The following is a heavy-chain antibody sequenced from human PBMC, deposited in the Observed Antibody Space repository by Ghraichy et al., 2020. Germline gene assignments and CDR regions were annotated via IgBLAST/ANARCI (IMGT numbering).Heavy chain of an antibody. J-gene: IGHJ4*02. D-gene: IGHD3-10*01. CDR2: ISGSGDSA. CDR3: AKRHYYGSGTYHW. Sequence: GGSLRLSCVASGFDFNNYDMTWVRQAPGKGLEWVSGISGSGDSADYADSVKGRFTISRDNSKNTLYLQMNNPRAEDTAVYYCAKRHYYGSGTYHWWGQGTLVTVSS. CDR1: GFDFNNYD. V-gene: IGHV3-23*01.